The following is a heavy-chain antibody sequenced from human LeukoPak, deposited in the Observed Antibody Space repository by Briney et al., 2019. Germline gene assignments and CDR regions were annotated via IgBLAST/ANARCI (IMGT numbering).Heavy chain of an antibody. V-gene: IGHV3-48*01. Sequence: GGSLRLCCATSGFSFTDYPMNWVRQAPGKGLEWISNIRTTAEGAKYAYYADSVKGRVTISRDDGKNTLYLQMNSLRAEDTAVYYCAKGGYYASSGSYAFDIWGQGTMVTVSS. CDR3: AKGGYYASSGSYAFDI. D-gene: IGHD3-22*01. J-gene: IGHJ3*02. CDR2: IRTTAEGAKYA. CDR1: GFSFTDYP.